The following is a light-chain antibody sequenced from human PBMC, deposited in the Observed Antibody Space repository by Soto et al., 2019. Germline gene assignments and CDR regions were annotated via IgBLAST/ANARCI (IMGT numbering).Light chain of an antibody. CDR3: QQYGSSPGT. J-gene: IGKJ1*01. Sequence: ELVLTQSPGTQSLSPGERATLSCRASQSVTNSYLTWYQQKPGQAPRLLIYAASIRATGIPDRFSGSGSGRDFTLTISRLEPEDSAVYYCQQYGSSPGTFGQGTKVDIK. CDR2: AAS. CDR1: QSVTNSY. V-gene: IGKV3-20*01.